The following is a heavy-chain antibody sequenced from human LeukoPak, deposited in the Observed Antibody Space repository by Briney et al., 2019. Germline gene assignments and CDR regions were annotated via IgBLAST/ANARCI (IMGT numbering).Heavy chain of an antibody. CDR2: IWYDGSNK. Sequence: GGSLRLSCAASGFTFSSYGMHWVRQAPGKGLEWVAVIWYDGSNKYYADSVKGRFTISRDNSKNTLYLQMNSLRAEDTAVYYCARTGFLEWLSGGDYFDYWGRGTLVTVSS. V-gene: IGHV3-33*01. CDR3: ARTGFLEWLSGGDYFDY. CDR1: GFTFSSYG. J-gene: IGHJ4*02. D-gene: IGHD3-3*01.